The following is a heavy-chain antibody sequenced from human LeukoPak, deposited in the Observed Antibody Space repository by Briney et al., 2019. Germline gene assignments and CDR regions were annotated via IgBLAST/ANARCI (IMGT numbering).Heavy chain of an antibody. CDR2: IYPGDSDT. J-gene: IGHJ4*02. CDR3: ARRRYSYGEAGY. Sequence: GGSLRLSCAASGFTFSSYAMSWVRQMPGKGLEWMGIIYPGDSDTRYSPSFQGQVTISADKSISTAYLQWSSLKASDTAMYYCARRRYSYGEAGYWGQGTLVTVSS. CDR1: GFTFSSYA. V-gene: IGHV5-51*01. D-gene: IGHD5-18*01.